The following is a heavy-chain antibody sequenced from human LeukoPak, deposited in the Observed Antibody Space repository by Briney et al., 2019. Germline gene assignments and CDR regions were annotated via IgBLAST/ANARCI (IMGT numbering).Heavy chain of an antibody. Sequence: GGSLTLSCAVSGFTFNSFWMIWLGQAPGMEREWVANIKQVGREKDYVFSVRGRLTIYRDNAQNSQYLEMNGLGVEDTAMYYCACGAGEIDDWGQGVLVIVSS. CDR1: GFTFNSFW. D-gene: IGHD3-16*01. J-gene: IGHJ4*02. CDR2: IKQVGREK. CDR3: ACGAGEIDD. V-gene: IGHV3-7*03.